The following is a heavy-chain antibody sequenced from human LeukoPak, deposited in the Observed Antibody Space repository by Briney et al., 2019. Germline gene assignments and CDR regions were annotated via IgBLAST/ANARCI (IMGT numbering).Heavy chain of an antibody. V-gene: IGHV4-61*02. J-gene: IGHJ4*02. D-gene: IGHD6-19*01. CDR2: IYTSGST. CDR1: GGSISSGSYY. Sequence: SEPLSLTCTVSGGSISSGSYYWSWIRQPAGKGLEWIGRIYTSGSTNCNPSLKSRVTISVDTSKNQFSLKLSSVTAADTAVYYCARGRSSGWSNYWGQGTLVTVSS. CDR3: ARGRSSGWSNY.